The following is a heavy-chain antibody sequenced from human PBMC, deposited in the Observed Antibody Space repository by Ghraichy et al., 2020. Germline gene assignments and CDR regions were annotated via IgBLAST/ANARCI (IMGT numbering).Heavy chain of an antibody. CDR2: IRGSGGST. D-gene: IGHD3-16*02. CDR3: AKDSMITFGGVIVPNYGIGV. J-gene: IGHJ6*02. Sequence: GGSLRLTCAASGFTFSSYAMSWVRQAPGKGLEWVSAIRGSGGSTYYADSVKGRFTISRDNSKNTLYLQMNSLRAEDTAVYYCAKDSMITFGGVIVPNYGIGVWGQGPTLTVSS. V-gene: IGHV3-23*01. CDR1: GFTFSSYA.